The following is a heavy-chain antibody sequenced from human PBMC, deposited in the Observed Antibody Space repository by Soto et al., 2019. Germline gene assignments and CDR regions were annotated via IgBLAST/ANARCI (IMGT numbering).Heavy chain of an antibody. V-gene: IGHV1-18*04. Sequence: ASVKVSCKASGYTYTSYGISWVRQAPGEGLEWMGWISGYNGNTEYAQEVQARVTMTTDTSTTTAYMELRSLRSDDTAVYYCARGPRYCSTTSCFSEVYWFDSWGQGTLVTVSS. CDR2: ISGYNGNT. CDR1: GYTYTSYG. D-gene: IGHD2-2*01. J-gene: IGHJ5*01. CDR3: ARGPRYCSTTSCFSEVYWFDS.